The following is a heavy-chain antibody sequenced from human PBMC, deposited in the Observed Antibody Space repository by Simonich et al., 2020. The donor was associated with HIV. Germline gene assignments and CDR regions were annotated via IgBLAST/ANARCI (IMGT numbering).Heavy chain of an antibody. V-gene: IGHV3-15*01. CDR2: IKSKGSGGTT. Sequence: VQLVESGGGVVQPGRSLRLSCAASGFTFSDAWMSWVRQAQGKGLEGGGRIKSKGSGGTTDYAAPVKGRFTISRDDSKNTLFLQMNSLKIEDTAVYYCSWMTTVTTVDYWGQGTLVTVSS. J-gene: IGHJ4*02. D-gene: IGHD4-17*01. CDR1: GFTFSDAW. CDR3: SWMTTVTTVDY.